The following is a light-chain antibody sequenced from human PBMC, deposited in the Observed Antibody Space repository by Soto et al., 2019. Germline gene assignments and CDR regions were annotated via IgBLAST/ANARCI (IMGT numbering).Light chain of an antibody. Sequence: DIQMTQSPSSLSASVGDRVTITCRASQSISNYLNWYQQKPGKAPKLLIYVASSLQSGVPLRFSGSGSGTDFTLTISRLEPEDFAVYYCQQYGSSPPFTFGPGTKVDIK. CDR3: QQYGSSPPFT. V-gene: IGKV1-39*01. CDR2: VAS. J-gene: IGKJ3*01. CDR1: QSISNY.